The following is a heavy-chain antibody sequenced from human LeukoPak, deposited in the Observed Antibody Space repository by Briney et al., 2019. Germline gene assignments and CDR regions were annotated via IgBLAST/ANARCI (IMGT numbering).Heavy chain of an antibody. CDR2: IYHSGST. V-gene: IGHV4-4*02. Sequence: SETLSLTCAVSGGSISSSNWWSWVRQPPGKGLEWIGEIYHSGSTNYNPSLKSRVTISVDKSKNQFSLKLSSVTAADTAVYYCPRLTAAAGTGWFDPWGQGTLVTVSS. J-gene: IGHJ5*02. D-gene: IGHD6-13*01. CDR1: GGSISSSNW. CDR3: PRLTAAAGTGWFDP.